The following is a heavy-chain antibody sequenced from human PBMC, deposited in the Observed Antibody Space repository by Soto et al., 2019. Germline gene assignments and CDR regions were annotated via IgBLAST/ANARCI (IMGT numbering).Heavy chain of an antibody. Sequence: SCAASGLPVSAYGLHWVRQAPGKGLEWVAVISSDEKIKYYAASVRGRFTISRDNSQNTMYLQMNSLRAEDTAIYYCAKDGAFSLGRYFYYGVDVWGQGTTVTVSS. J-gene: IGHJ6*02. CDR2: ISSDEKIK. D-gene: IGHD3-3*02. V-gene: IGHV3-30*18. CDR3: AKDGAFSLGRYFYYGVDV. CDR1: GLPVSAYG.